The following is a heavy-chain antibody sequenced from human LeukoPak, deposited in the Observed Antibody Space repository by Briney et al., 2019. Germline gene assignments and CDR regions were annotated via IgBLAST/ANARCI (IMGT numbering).Heavy chain of an antibody. V-gene: IGHV4-34*01. D-gene: IGHD3-3*01. Sequence: SETLSLTCAVYGGSFSGYYWSWIRQPPGKGLEGIGEINHSGSTNYNPSLKSRVTISVDTSKTQFSLKLSSVTAADTAVYYCARGNDFWSGYFSLDFDYWGQGTLVTVSS. CDR1: GGSFSGYY. CDR3: ARGNDFWSGYFSLDFDY. J-gene: IGHJ4*02. CDR2: INHSGST.